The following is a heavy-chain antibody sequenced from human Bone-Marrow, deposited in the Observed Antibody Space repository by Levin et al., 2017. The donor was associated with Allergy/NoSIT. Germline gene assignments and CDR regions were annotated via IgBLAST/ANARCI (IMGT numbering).Heavy chain of an antibody. D-gene: IGHD3-22*01. J-gene: IGHJ4*02. Sequence: GESLKISCAASGFIFSSYSMNWVRQAPGKGLEWVSYISSSSSNIYYADSVKGRFTISRDNAKNSLYLQMNSLRDEDTAVYYCARFSSGYYYIDYWGQGTLVTVSS. CDR2: ISSSSSNI. CDR3: ARFSSGYYYIDY. V-gene: IGHV3-48*02. CDR1: GFIFSSYS.